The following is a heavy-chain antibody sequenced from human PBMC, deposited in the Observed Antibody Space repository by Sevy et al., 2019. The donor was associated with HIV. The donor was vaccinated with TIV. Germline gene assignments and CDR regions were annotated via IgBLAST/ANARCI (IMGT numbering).Heavy chain of an antibody. CDR2: ISSGSSYI. J-gene: IGHJ4*02. D-gene: IGHD2-2*01. CDR3: ARDRGCSSTSCLLYFDY. CDR1: GLTFSSYS. V-gene: IGHV3-21*01. Sequence: GGSLRLSCAASGLTFSSYSMNWVRQAPGKGLEWVSPISSGSSYIYYADSVKGRFTISRDNAKNSLYLQMNSLRAEDTAVYYCARDRGCSSTSCLLYFDYWGQGTLVTVSS.